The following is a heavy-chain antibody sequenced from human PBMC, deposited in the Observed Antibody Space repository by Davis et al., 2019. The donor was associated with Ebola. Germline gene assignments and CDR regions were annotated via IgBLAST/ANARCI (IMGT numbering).Heavy chain of an antibody. CDR3: AKKGVLYYYGMDV. CDR1: GFTFSSYG. V-gene: IGHV3-30*18. Sequence: PGGSLRLSCAASGFTFSSYGMHWVRQAPGKGLEWVAVISYDGSNKYYADSVKGRFTISRDNSKNTLYLQMNSLRAEDTAVYYCAKKGVLYYYGMDVWGQGTTVTVSS. CDR2: ISYDGSNK. J-gene: IGHJ6*02.